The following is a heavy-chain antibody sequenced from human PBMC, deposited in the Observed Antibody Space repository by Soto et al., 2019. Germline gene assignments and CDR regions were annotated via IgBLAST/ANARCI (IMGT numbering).Heavy chain of an antibody. CDR2: INHSGST. V-gene: IGHV4-34*01. CDR3: ARANAFDI. Sequence: SETLSLTCAVYGGSFSGYYWSWIRQPPGKGLEWIGEINHSGSTNYNPSLKSRVTISVDTSKDQFSLKLSSVTAADTAVYYCARANAFDIWGQGTMVTVSS. J-gene: IGHJ3*02. CDR1: GGSFSGYY.